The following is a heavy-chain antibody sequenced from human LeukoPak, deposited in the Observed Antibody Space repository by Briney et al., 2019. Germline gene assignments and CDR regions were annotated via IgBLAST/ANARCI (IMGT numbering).Heavy chain of an antibody. Sequence: GGSLRLSCAASGFTFSTYEMNWVRQAPGKGLEWVSYISSSGGTIHYSDSVKGRFTISRDNAKNSVYLQMDSLRAEDTALYYCARDWSSGRHDEYFPHWGQGTLVTVSS. CDR3: ARDWSSGRHDEYFPH. CDR2: ISSSGGTI. D-gene: IGHD1-26*01. CDR1: GFTFSTYE. V-gene: IGHV3-48*03. J-gene: IGHJ1*01.